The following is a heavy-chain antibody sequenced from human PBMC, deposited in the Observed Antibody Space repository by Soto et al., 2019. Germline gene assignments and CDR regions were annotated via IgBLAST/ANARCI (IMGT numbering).Heavy chain of an antibody. CDR3: ARIRPDNYYDSIGYYCAY. CDR2: IDWDDDK. Sequence: SGPTLVNPTQTLTLTCTFSGFSLNTSGMCVSWIRQPPGKALEWLALIDWDDDKYYSTSLKTRLAISKDTSKNQVVLTMTNMDPVDTATYYCARIRPDNYYDSIGYYCAYGGQGTLVTVS. CDR1: GFSLNTSGMC. D-gene: IGHD3-22*01. V-gene: IGHV2-70*01. J-gene: IGHJ4*02.